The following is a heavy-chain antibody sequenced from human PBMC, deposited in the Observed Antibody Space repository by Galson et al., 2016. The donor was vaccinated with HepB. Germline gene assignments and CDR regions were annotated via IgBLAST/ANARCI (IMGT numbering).Heavy chain of an antibody. J-gene: IGHJ4*02. CDR3: ARGGGPTWERLYGC. D-gene: IGHD1-1*01. CDR1: GFIFNTYT. CDR2: ISDGGDTV. V-gene: IGHV3-48*01. Sequence: SLRLSCAASGFIFNTYTMNWVRQAPGKGLEWISYISDGGDTVHYADSVQGRFTIPRDNANNSLYRQMSSLRGEDTAVYYCARGGGPTWERLYGCWGQGTLVTVSS.